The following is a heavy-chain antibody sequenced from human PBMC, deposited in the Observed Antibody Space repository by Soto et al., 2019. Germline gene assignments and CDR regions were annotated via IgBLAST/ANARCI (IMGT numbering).Heavy chain of an antibody. Sequence: QVKLEQSGGEVKKPGASVKVSCKASGYTFLSYGITWVRQAPGQGLEWMGWVSGYNGHTNYAQKFQGRVTMTRDMSTATADMELRNLRSDDTSVYYCARLVGPTSSENWFDHWGKRTLVTVSA. V-gene: IGHV1-18*01. CDR3: ARLVGPTSSENWFDH. J-gene: IGHJ5*02. CDR2: VSGYNGHT. D-gene: IGHD1-26*01. CDR1: GYTFLSYG.